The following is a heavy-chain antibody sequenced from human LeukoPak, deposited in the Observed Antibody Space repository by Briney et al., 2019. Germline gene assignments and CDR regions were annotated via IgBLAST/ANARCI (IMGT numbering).Heavy chain of an antibody. V-gene: IGHV4-59*01. J-gene: IGHJ4*02. Sequence: PSETLSLTCTVSGGSISSYYWSWIRQPPGKGLEWIGYINYSGSTNYNYSLKSRITISIDTSKNQFSLKVSSVTAADTAVYYCARLSRGYSYGDDYWGQGTLVTVSS. CDR2: INYSGST. D-gene: IGHD5-18*01. CDR1: GGSISSYY. CDR3: ARLSRGYSYGDDY.